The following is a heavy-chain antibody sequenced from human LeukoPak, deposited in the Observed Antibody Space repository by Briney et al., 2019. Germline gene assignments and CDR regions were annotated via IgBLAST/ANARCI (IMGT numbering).Heavy chain of an antibody. CDR1: GFTFSSYG. CDR3: AKDQYSSSDGMDV. Sequence: GGSLRLSCAASGFTFSSYGMHWASQAPGKGLEWVAVISYDGSNKYYADSVKGRVTISRDNSKNTLYLQMNSLRAEDTAVYYCAKDQYSSSDGMDVWGQGTTVTVSS. J-gene: IGHJ6*02. CDR2: ISYDGSNK. V-gene: IGHV3-30*18. D-gene: IGHD6-6*01.